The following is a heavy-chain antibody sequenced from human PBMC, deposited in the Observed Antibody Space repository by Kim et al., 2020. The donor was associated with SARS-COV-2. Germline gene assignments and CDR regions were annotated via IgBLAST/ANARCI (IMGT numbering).Heavy chain of an antibody. CDR3: AKDRQYYDSSGYTSHDAFDI. D-gene: IGHD3-22*01. Sequence: GGSLRLSCAASGFTFSSYGMHWVRQAPGKGLEWVAVIWYDGSNKYYADSVKGRFTISRDNSKNTLYLQMNSLRAEDTAVYYCAKDRQYYDSSGYTSHDAFDIWGQGTMVTVSS. V-gene: IGHV3-33*06. CDR1: GFTFSSYG. J-gene: IGHJ3*02. CDR2: IWYDGSNK.